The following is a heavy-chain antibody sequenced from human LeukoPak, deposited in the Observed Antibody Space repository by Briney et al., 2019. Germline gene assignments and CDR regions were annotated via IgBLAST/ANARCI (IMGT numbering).Heavy chain of an antibody. D-gene: IGHD4-17*01. V-gene: IGHV3-48*03. Sequence: PGGSLRLSCAASGFIFSSYAMSWVRQAPGKGLEWISYISSSGSTIYYADSVKGRFTISRDNAKNSLYLQMNSLRAEDTAVYYCARSDYGYDYWGQGTLVTVSS. CDR3: ARSDYGYDY. CDR1: GFIFSSYA. J-gene: IGHJ4*02. CDR2: ISSSGSTI.